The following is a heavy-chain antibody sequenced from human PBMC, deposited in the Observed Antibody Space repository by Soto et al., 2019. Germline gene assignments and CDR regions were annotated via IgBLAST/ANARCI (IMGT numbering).Heavy chain of an antibody. CDR1: GVTFSSFP. Sequence: QAQLVQSGAEVKKPGSSVKVSCKASGVTFSSFPIAWVRQAPGQGLEWVGGIIPIFGTTKYAQNFRGRVTISADESTSTAYMELSSLRFEDTAVYYCAMIEYSSGSDYWGQGTLVTVSS. CDR2: IIPIFGTT. J-gene: IGHJ4*02. D-gene: IGHD6-19*01. V-gene: IGHV1-69*01. CDR3: AMIEYSSGSDY.